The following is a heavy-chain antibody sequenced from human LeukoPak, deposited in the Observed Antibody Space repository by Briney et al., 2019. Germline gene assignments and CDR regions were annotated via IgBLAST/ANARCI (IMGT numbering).Heavy chain of an antibody. V-gene: IGHV3-33*01. Sequence: GRSLRLSCAASGFTFSKYGMHWVRQAPGKGLEWVAVIWYDGSNKYYADSVKGRFTISRDNSKNTLHLQMNSLRAEDTAVYSCARENNYYGSGSNNNWFDPWGQGTLVTVSS. J-gene: IGHJ5*02. CDR2: IWYDGSNK. CDR3: ARENNYYGSGSNNNWFDP. CDR1: GFTFSKYG. D-gene: IGHD3-10*01.